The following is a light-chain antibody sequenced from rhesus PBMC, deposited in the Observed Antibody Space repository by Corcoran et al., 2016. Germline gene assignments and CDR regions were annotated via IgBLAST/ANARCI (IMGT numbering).Light chain of an antibody. CDR3: SSYANSVPFI. CDR1: SSDVGGYNR. CDR2: EVT. V-gene: IGLV2-13*03. Sequence: QAAPTQPPSVSGSPGQSVTISCTGTSSDVGGYNRVSWYQQVPGKAPKLMIFEVTKRPSGVSNRFSGSKSGNTASLTISGLQAEDAADYYCSSYANSVPFIFGSGTRLTVL. J-gene: IGLJ1*01.